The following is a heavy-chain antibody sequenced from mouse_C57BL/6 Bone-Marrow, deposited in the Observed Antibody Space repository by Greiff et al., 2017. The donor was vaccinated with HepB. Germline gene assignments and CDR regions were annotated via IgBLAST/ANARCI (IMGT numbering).Heavy chain of an antibody. CDR2: IYPGSGNT. CDR3: ALIYYDSY. J-gene: IGHJ3*01. CDR1: GYTFTDYY. D-gene: IGHD2-4*01. V-gene: IGHV1-76*01. Sequence: VQLQQSGAELVRPGASVKLSCKASGYTFTDYYINWVKQRPGQGLEWIARIYPGSGNTYYNEKFKGKATLTAEKSSSTAYMQLSSLTSEDSAVYFCALIYYDSYWGQGTLVTVSA.